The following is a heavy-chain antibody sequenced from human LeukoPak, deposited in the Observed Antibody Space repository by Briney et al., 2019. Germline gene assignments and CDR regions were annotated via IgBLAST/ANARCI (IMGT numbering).Heavy chain of an antibody. J-gene: IGHJ6*03. CDR3: ARGAVYDSSGYYFADYYYYYMDV. D-gene: IGHD3-22*01. CDR1: GGSISSYY. CDR2: IYYSGST. V-gene: IGHV4-59*01. Sequence: SETLSLTCTVSGGSISSYYWNWIRQPPGKGLEWIGYIYYSGSTSYNPSLKSRVTISVDTSKNQFSLKLSSVTAADTAVYYCARGAVYDSSGYYFADYYYYYMDVWGKGTTVTVSS.